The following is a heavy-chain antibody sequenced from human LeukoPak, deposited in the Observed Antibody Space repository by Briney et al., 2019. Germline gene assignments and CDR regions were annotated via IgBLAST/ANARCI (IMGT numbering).Heavy chain of an antibody. CDR2: INHSGST. CDR1: GGSISSYY. Sequence: PSETLSLTCTVSGGSISSYYWSWIRQPPGKGLEWIGEINHSGSTNYNPSLKSRVTISVDTSKNQFSLKLSSVTAADTAVYYCARGCSDYYDSSGYPDYWGQGTLVTVSS. D-gene: IGHD3-22*01. CDR3: ARGCSDYYDSSGYPDY. V-gene: IGHV4-34*01. J-gene: IGHJ4*02.